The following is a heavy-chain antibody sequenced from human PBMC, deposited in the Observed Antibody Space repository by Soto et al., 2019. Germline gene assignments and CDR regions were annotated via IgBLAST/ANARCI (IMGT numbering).Heavy chain of an antibody. CDR2: IKGDGSDT. D-gene: IGHD1-1*01. V-gene: IGHV3-74*01. CDR1: GFTFGSSR. CDR3: VTLAAPHLESRDS. Sequence: GGSLRLSCAASGFTFGSSRMHWVRQVPGKGLVWVSHIKGDGSDTSYAESVKGRFTVSRDNAKDTLYLQMNNLRAEDTALYYCVTLAAPHLESRDSWGQGPLVTVSS. J-gene: IGHJ4*02.